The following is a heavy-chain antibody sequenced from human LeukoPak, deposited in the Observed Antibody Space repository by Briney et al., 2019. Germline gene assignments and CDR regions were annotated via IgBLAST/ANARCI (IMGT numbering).Heavy chain of an antibody. J-gene: IGHJ4*02. D-gene: IGHD3-3*01. CDR1: GGSISSSGYY. V-gene: IGHV4-39*02. Sequence: SQTLSLTCTVSGGSISSSGYYWSWIRQPPGKGLEWIGTIYYSGSAYYNPSLKTQVTISVDTSKNQFSLKLSSVTAADTAVYYCTKDWGVFGVAYSLDHWGQGTLVTVSS. CDR3: TKDWGVFGVAYSLDH. CDR2: IYYSGSA.